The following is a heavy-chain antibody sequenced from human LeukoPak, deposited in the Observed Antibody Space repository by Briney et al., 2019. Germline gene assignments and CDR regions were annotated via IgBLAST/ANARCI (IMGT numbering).Heavy chain of an antibody. J-gene: IGHJ4*02. D-gene: IGHD2-2*01. Sequence: SETLSLTCTVSGGSISSYYRSWIRQPPGKGLEWIGYINNSGSTNYNPYLKSRVTISVDTSTNQFYLRLRAVTAADTAVYYCARVWVVVVPAASYYFDYWRQGTLVTDCS. CDR3: ARVWVVVVPAASYYFDY. CDR2: INNSGST. V-gene: IGHV4-59*01. CDR1: GGSISSYY.